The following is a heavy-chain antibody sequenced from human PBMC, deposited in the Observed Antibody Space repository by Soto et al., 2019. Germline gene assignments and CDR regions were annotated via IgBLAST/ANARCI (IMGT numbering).Heavy chain of an antibody. V-gene: IGHV3-23*01. CDR1: GFTFSSYA. D-gene: IGHD3-3*01. CDR3: AKVIYYDFWSVSSVPGYYYGMDV. J-gene: IGHJ6*02. CDR2: ISGSGGST. Sequence: GGSLRLSCAASGFTFSSYAVSWVRQAPGKGLEWVSAISGSGGSTYYADSVKGRFTISRDNSKNTLYLQMNSLRAEDTAVYYSAKVIYYDFWSVSSVPGYYYGMDVWGQGTTVPVSS.